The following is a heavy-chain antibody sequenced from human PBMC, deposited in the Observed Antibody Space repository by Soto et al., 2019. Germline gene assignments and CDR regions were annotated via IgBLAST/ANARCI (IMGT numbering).Heavy chain of an antibody. CDR1: GGTFSSYA. J-gene: IGHJ4*02. CDR3: ARDLIPQQLVLDY. CDR2: IIPIFGTA. Sequence: SVKVSCKASGGTFSSYAISWVRQAPGQGLEWMGGIIPIFGTANYAQKFQGRVTITADESTSTAYMELSSLRSEDTAVYYCARDLIPQQLVLDYWGQGTLVTVSS. D-gene: IGHD6-13*01. V-gene: IGHV1-69*13.